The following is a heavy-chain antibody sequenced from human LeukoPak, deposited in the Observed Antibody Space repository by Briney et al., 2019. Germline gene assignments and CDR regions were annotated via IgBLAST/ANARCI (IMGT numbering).Heavy chain of an antibody. CDR2: IYSGGST. CDR1: GFTVSSNY. CDR3: ARDYCSGGSCYFDY. Sequence: GGSLRLSCAASGFTVSSNYMSWVRQAPGKGLEWVSVIYSGGSTYYADSVKGRFTISRDNSKNTLYLQMNSLRAEDTAVYYCARDYCSGGSCYFDYWGQGTLVTVSS. D-gene: IGHD2-15*01. J-gene: IGHJ4*02. V-gene: IGHV3-66*01.